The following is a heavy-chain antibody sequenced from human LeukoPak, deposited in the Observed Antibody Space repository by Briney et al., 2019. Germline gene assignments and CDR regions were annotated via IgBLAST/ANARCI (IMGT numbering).Heavy chain of an antibody. CDR3: TRAIVAVPGYFDYFDF. CDR2: INEDGSNK. Sequence: GGSLRLSCTASGFSYMRWIRQAPGKGLEWVANINEDGSNKWHLGSVKGRFTVSRDNARNSLYLQMNSLRVEDTAVYYCTRAIVAVPGYFDYFDFWGQGVLVTVSS. CDR1: GFSY. D-gene: IGHD6-19*01. J-gene: IGHJ4*02. V-gene: IGHV3-7*01.